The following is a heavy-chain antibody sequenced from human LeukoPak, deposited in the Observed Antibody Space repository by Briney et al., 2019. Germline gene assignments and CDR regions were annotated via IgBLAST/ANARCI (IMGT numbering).Heavy chain of an antibody. D-gene: IGHD3-10*01. J-gene: IGHJ4*02. CDR3: ARSVPYGPGASFDY. CDR2: IYHSGST. V-gene: IGHV4-30-2*05. Sequence: SETLSLTCAVSGGSISSGGYSWSWIRQPPGKGLEWIGYIYHSGSTYYNPSLKSRVTISVDTSKNQFSLKLSSVTAADTAVYYCARSVPYGPGASFDYWGQGTLVTVSS. CDR1: GGSISSGGYS.